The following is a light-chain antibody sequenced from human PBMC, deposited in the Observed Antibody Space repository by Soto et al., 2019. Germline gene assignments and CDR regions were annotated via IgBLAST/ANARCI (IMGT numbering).Light chain of an antibody. CDR3: TSCTASSPFYV. J-gene: IGLJ1*01. CDR2: DVY. V-gene: IGLV2-14*03. Sequence: QSVLTQPASVSGSPGQSIAISCIGVRTDGDGHDYVSWYQQHPGQAPQLIIYDVYNRPSGVSDRFSGSKSGNTASLVISGLQAEDEADYFCTSCTASSPFYVFGAGTKVTV. CDR1: RTDGDGHDY.